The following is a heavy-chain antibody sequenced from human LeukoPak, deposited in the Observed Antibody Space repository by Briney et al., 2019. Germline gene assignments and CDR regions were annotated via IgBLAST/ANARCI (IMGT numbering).Heavy chain of an antibody. CDR3: AREYCSSTSCYYPDDY. Sequence: GASVKVSCKASGYTFTGYYMHWVRQAPGQGLEWMGWINPSSGGTNYAQKFQGRVTMTRDTSISTAYMELSRLRSDDTAVYYCAREYCSSTSCYYPDDYWGQGTLVTVSS. D-gene: IGHD2-2*01. CDR1: GYTFTGYY. V-gene: IGHV1-2*02. CDR2: INPSSGGT. J-gene: IGHJ4*02.